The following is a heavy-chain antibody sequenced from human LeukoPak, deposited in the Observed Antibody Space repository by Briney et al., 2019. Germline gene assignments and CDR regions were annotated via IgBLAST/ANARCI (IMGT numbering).Heavy chain of an antibody. CDR3: ARGGLCVANCPFLPLAH. CDR1: GFDFSDYA. CDR2: ISTKSDAI. D-gene: IGHD2/OR15-2a*01. Sequence: GGSLRVSCEAAGFDFSDYAMTWVRQVPGKGLEWLAYISTKSDAIYYADSVKGRFTISRDNEKTSVFLQMSSLRAEDTAVYYCARGGLCVANCPFLPLAHWGQGTLVTVSS. J-gene: IGHJ4*02. V-gene: IGHV3-48*01.